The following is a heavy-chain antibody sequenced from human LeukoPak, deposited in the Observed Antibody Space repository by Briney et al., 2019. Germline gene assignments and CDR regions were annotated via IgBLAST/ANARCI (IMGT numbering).Heavy chain of an antibody. CDR3: ATLRGAQNYYGSGMIVHRYMDV. J-gene: IGHJ6*03. CDR1: GFTFSSYE. V-gene: IGHV3-48*03. Sequence: GGSLRLSCAASGFTFSSYEMNWVRQAPGKGLEWVSYISSSGSTIYYADSVKGRFTISRDNSKNTLYLQMNSLRAEDTAVYYCATLRGAQNYYGSGMIVHRYMDVWGKGTTVTVSS. D-gene: IGHD3-10*01. CDR2: ISSSGSTI.